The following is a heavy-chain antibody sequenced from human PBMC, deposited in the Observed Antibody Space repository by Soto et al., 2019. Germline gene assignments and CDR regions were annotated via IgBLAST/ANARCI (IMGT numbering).Heavy chain of an antibody. CDR3: VGMRRTYYYFGMDV. Sequence: QLLLQESGPGLVKASETLSLTCTVSGGSISSNYYWGWIRQPPGKGLEWIGSIYDSGSTYHNPSLKSRVTISVDMSKHQLPLKLSSVTAADTDVYYCVGMRRTYYYFGMDVWGQGTTVTVSS. D-gene: IGHD7-27*01. CDR1: GGSISSNYY. J-gene: IGHJ6*02. CDR2: IYDSGST. V-gene: IGHV4-39*01.